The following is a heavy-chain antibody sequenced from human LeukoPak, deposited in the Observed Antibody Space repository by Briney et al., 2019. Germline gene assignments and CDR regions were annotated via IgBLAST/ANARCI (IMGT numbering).Heavy chain of an antibody. V-gene: IGHV4-59*12. CDR1: GGSISSYY. J-gene: IGHJ4*02. D-gene: IGHD3-22*01. CDR2: IYYSGST. Sequence: SETLSLTCTVSGGSISSYYWSWIRQPPGKGLEWIGYIYYSGSTNYNPSLKSRVTISVDTSKNQFSLKLSSVTAADTAVYYCAREGYYYDSSGHDYWGQGTLVTVSS. CDR3: AREGYYYDSSGHDY.